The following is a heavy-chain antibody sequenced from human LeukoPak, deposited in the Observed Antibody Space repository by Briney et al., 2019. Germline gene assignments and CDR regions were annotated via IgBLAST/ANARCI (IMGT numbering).Heavy chain of an antibody. CDR2: VKQDVNEK. Sequence: GGSLRLSCAASGFTFSSHWMTWVHQAPGKGLEWVASVKQDVNEKYYVDSVKGRFSISRDNAKNSLFLQMNSLRVEDTAVYYCAVSMKHYYYYGMDVWGQGTTVTVPS. V-gene: IGHV3-7*01. J-gene: IGHJ6*02. D-gene: IGHD2/OR15-2a*01. CDR1: GFTFSSHW. CDR3: AVSMKHYYYYGMDV.